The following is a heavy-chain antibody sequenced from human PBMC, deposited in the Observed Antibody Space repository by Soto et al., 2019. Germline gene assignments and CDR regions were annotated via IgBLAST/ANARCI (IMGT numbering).Heavy chain of an antibody. J-gene: IGHJ5*02. D-gene: IGHD2-15*01. Sequence: GASVKVSCKASGYTFTSYGISWVRQAPGQGLEWMGWISAYNGNTNYAQKLQGRVTMTTDTSTSTAYMELRSLRSDDTAVYYCARDWSSCSGGSCYPLYNWFDPWGQGTLVTVSS. CDR3: ARDWSSCSGGSCYPLYNWFDP. V-gene: IGHV1-18*01. CDR1: GYTFTSYG. CDR2: ISAYNGNT.